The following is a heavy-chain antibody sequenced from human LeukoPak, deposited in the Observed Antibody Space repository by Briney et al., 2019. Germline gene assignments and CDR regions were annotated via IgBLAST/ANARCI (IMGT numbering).Heavy chain of an antibody. CDR1: GFTFSGYW. CDR3: ARDKAVGPTPLDY. D-gene: IGHD1-26*01. CDR2: IKQDGSEI. J-gene: IGHJ4*02. V-gene: IGHV3-7*01. Sequence: GGSLRLSCAASGFTFSGYWMSWVRQAPGKGPEWVANIKQDGSEIYYVDSVKGRFTISRDNAKNSLYPQMNSLRAEDTAVYYCARDKAVGPTPLDYWGQGTLVTVSS.